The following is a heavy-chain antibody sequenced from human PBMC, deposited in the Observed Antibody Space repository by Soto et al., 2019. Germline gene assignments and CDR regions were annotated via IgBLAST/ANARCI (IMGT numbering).Heavy chain of an antibody. D-gene: IGHD5-12*01. V-gene: IGHV3-73*01. CDR2: MRSRVNSYVT. J-gene: IGHJ3*01. CDR1: GFSFTDSA. Sequence: HPGGSLRLSCAASGFSFTDSAIHWVRQASRKGLEWVGRMRSRVNSYVTSYAESVQGRFTISRDDSKNTLSLQMSSLTADDTAIYYFVREGRGSFDFWGRGTMVTVSS. CDR3: VREGRGSFDF.